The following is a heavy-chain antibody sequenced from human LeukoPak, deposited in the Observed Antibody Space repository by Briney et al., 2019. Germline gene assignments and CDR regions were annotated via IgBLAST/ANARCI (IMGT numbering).Heavy chain of an antibody. CDR1: GGSISSYY. J-gene: IGHJ4*02. CDR3: ASIAVAGTPSDY. CDR2: IYYSGST. D-gene: IGHD6-19*01. V-gene: IGHV4-59*08. Sequence: PSETLSLTCTVSGGSISSYYWSWIRQPPGKGLEWIGYIYYSGSTNYNPSLKSRVTISVDTSKNQFSLKLGSVTAADTAVYYCASIAVAGTPSDYWGQGTLVTVSS.